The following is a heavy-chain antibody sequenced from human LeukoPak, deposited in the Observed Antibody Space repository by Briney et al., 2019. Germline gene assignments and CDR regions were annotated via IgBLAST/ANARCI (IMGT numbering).Heavy chain of an antibody. J-gene: IGHJ6*03. D-gene: IGHD3-16*01. CDR1: GGSISSYY. CDR2: IYYSGST. V-gene: IGHV4-59*01. CDR3: AKTALPGDHMDV. Sequence: PSETLSLTCTVSGGSISSYYWSWIRQPPGKGLEWIGYIYYSGSTNYNPSLKSRVTISVDTSKNQFSLKLSSVTAADTAVYYCAKTALPGDHMDVWGKGTTVTVSS.